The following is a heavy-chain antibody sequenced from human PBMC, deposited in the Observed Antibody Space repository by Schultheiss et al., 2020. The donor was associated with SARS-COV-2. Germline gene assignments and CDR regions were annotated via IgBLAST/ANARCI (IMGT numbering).Heavy chain of an antibody. CDR3: AKDGESSGWDNDAFDI. CDR1: GFTFSSYA. D-gene: IGHD6-19*01. Sequence: GGSLRLSCAASGFTFSSYAMSWVRQAPGKGLEWVSTISGSGATTYYADSVKGRFTISRDNSKNTLSLQMNSLRAEDTAVYYCAKDGESSGWDNDAFDIWGQGTMVTVSS. CDR2: ISGSGATT. V-gene: IGHV3-23*01. J-gene: IGHJ3*02.